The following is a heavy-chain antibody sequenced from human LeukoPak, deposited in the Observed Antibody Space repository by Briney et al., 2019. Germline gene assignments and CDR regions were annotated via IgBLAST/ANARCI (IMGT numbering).Heavy chain of an antibody. V-gene: IGHV3-30*02. CDR3: AKDRRGYCSSTSCYPIDY. Sequence: GGSLRLFCAASGFTFSSYGMHWVRQAPGKGLEWVAFIRYDGSNKYYADSVKGRFTISRDNSKNTLYLQMNSLRAEDTAVYYCAKDRRGYCSSTSCYPIDYCGQGTLVTVSS. CDR2: IRYDGSNK. D-gene: IGHD2-2*01. CDR1: GFTFSSYG. J-gene: IGHJ4*02.